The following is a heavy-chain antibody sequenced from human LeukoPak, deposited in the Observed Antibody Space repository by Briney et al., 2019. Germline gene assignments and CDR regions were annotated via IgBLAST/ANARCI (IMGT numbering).Heavy chain of an antibody. CDR3: ARMDIAVASIFGF. CDR1: GFTFSSYW. D-gene: IGHD6-19*01. V-gene: IGHV3-7*01. CDR2: IKQDGSEK. Sequence: HSGGSLRLSCAASGFTFSSYWMSWVRQAPGKGLEWVANIKQDGSEKDYVDSVKGRFTISRDSAKNSLYLQMNSLRAEDTAVYYCARMDIAVASIFGFWGQGTLVTVSS. J-gene: IGHJ4*02.